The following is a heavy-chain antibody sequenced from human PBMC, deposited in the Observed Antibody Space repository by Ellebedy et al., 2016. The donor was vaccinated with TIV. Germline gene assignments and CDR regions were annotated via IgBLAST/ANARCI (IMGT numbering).Heavy chain of an antibody. D-gene: IGHD1-26*01. CDR1: GGSFSGYY. V-gene: IGHV4-59*08. J-gene: IGHJ4*02. CDR3: ARVEVGATGIDY. Sequence: MPSETLSLTCAVYGGSFSGYYWSWIRQPPGKGLEWIGYIYYSGSTNYNPSLKSRVTISVDTSKNQFSLKLSSVTAADTAVYYCARVEVGATGIDYWGQGTLVTVSS. CDR2: IYYSGST.